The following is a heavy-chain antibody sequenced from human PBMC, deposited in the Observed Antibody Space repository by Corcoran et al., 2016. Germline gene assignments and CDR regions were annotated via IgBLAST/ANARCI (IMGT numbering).Heavy chain of an antibody. V-gene: IGHV4-34*01. J-gene: IGHJ4*02. D-gene: IGHD2-8*01. CDR3: ARGGNFFVYASFDY. CDR2: IIHSGRT. Sequence: QVQLQQWGAGLLKPSETLSLTCAVYGGSFSDYYWTWIRQSPGKGLQWIGEIIHSGRTNYNPSLKSRVTMSVDTSKNQFYMELSSVTAADTAVYYCARGGNFFVYASFDYWGQGTLVTVSS. CDR1: GGSFSDYY.